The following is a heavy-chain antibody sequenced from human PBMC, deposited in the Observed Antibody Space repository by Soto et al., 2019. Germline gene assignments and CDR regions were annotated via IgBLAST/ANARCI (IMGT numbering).Heavy chain of an antibody. CDR3: AKDSFPLPGPKSPYSYYYGMDV. V-gene: IGHV3-23*01. J-gene: IGHJ6*02. CDR2: ISGSGGST. D-gene: IGHD1-7*01. Sequence: GGSLRLSCAASGFTFSSYAMSWVRQAPGKGLEWVSAISGSGGSTYYADSVKGRFTISRDNSKNTLYLQMNSLRAEDTAVYYCAKDSFPLPGPKSPYSYYYGMDVWGQGTTVTVSS. CDR1: GFTFSSYA.